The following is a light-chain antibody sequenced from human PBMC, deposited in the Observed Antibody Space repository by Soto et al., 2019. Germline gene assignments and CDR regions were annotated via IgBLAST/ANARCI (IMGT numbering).Light chain of an antibody. CDR2: GAS. V-gene: IGKV3-15*01. CDR3: QQYKNWFGS. Sequence: EIVMTQSPATLSVSPGERATLSCRASESVSSNLAWYQLKPGQAPRVLIYGASTRATGIPARFSGSGSGTEFPLTINSLQSEDFAVYYCQQYKNWFGSFGQGTKVDIK. CDR1: ESVSSN. J-gene: IGKJ1*01.